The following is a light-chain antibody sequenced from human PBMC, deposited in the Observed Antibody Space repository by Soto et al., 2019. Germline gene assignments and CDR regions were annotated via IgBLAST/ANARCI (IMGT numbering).Light chain of an antibody. CDR1: QSLLHSNGNDF. CDR3: MQALQTPFT. Sequence: EIVMTQSPLSLPATPGEPASISCRSSQSLLHSNGNDFLEWYLQKPGQSPQLLIYLGSNRASGVPDRFSGSGSGTDFTLKISRVEAEDVGVYYCMQALQTPFTIGPGTKVDIK. V-gene: IGKV2-28*01. J-gene: IGKJ3*01. CDR2: LGS.